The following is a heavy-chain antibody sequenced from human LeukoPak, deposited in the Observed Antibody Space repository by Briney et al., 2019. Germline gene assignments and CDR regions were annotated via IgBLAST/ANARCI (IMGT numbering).Heavy chain of an antibody. Sequence: GASVKVSCTVSGYTLTELSMHWVRQAPGKGLEWMGGFDPEDGETIYAQKFQGRVTMTEDTSTDTAYMELSSLRSEDTAVYYCATEEGGSYSNPFDYWGQGTLVTVSS. J-gene: IGHJ4*02. CDR2: FDPEDGET. CDR3: ATEEGGSYSNPFDY. V-gene: IGHV1-24*01. CDR1: GYTLTELS. D-gene: IGHD1-26*01.